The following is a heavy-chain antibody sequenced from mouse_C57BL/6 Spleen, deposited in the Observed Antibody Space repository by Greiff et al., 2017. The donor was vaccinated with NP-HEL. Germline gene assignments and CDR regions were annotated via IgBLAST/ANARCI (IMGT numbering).Heavy chain of an antibody. D-gene: IGHD2-5*01. Sequence: EVMLVESGGGLVQPGGSLSLSCAASGFTFTDYYMSWVRQPPGKALEWLGFIRNKANGYTTEYSASVKGRFTISRDNSQSILYLQMNALRAEDSATYYCARSLYSNYWYFDVWGTGTTVTVSS. J-gene: IGHJ1*03. CDR3: ARSLYSNYWYFDV. CDR2: IRNKANGYTT. V-gene: IGHV7-3*01. CDR1: GFTFTDYY.